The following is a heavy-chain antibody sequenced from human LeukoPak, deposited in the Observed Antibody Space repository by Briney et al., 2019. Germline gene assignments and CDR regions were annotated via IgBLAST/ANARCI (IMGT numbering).Heavy chain of an antibody. CDR3: AKGAGPPWFDP. D-gene: IGHD6-19*01. Sequence: SETLSLTCIVSGGSISSCYWSWIRQPPGKGLEWIGYIYYSGSTNYNPSLKSRVTISVDTSKNQFSLKLTSVTAADTAVYYCAKGAGPPWFDPWGQGILVTVSS. J-gene: IGHJ5*02. CDR2: IYYSGST. CDR1: GGSISSCY. V-gene: IGHV4-59*08.